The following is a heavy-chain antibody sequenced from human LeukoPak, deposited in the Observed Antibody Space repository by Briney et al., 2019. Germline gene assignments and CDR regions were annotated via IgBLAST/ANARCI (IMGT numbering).Heavy chain of an antibody. CDR3: ARRHDTARGSWFDP. V-gene: IGHV6-1*01. J-gene: IGHJ5*02. D-gene: IGHD1-1*01. Sequence: SQTLSLTCAVSGDSVSSNSAAWNWIRQSPSRGLEWLGRTYYRSKWYNDYAVSVKSRITINPDTSKNQFSLQLNSVTPEDTAVYYCARRHDTARGSWFDPWGQGTLVTVSS. CDR1: GDSVSSNSAA. CDR2: TYYRSKWYN.